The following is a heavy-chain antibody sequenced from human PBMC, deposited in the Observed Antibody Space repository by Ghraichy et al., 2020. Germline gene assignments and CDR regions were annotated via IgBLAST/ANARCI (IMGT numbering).Heavy chain of an antibody. J-gene: IGHJ2*01. CDR3: ARLPLPRRAAVGDWYFDL. CDR2: ITGISITI. Sequence: GESLNISCEGSGFSFSDYSMIWVRLTPRKALEWGSYITGISITIFYTDSGKGRFTISRDNAKNSLYLQMNSLRAEDTAVYYCARLPLPRRAAVGDWYFDLWGRGTLVSVSS. V-gene: IGHV3-48*01. CDR1: GFSFSDYS. D-gene: IGHD6-13*01.